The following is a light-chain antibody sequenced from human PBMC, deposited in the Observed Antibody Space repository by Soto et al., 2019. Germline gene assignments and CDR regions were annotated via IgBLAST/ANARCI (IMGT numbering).Light chain of an antibody. CDR2: DDD. Sequence: QSVLTQPPSVSAAPGQKVTISCSGSTSNIRSWYVSWYQQVPGTAPKLLSYDDDKRPSGIPDRFSASKSGTSATLAITGLQTGDEADFFCGAWDSRLSALVFGARTKLTVL. V-gene: IGLV1-51*01. CDR3: GAWDSRLSALV. J-gene: IGLJ2*01. CDR1: TSNIRSWY.